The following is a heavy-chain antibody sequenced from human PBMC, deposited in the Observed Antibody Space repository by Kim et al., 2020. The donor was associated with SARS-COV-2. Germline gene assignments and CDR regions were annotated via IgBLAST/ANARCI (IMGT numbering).Heavy chain of an antibody. V-gene: IGHV3-15*01. J-gene: IGHJ6*02. CDR3: TTDDHSIAVAGTPYYYYGMDV. D-gene: IGHD6-19*01. CDR1: GFTFSNAW. Sequence: GGSLRLSCAASGFTFSNAWMSWVRQAPGKGLEWVGRIKSKTDGGTTDYAAPVKGRFTISRDDSKNTLYLQMNSLKTEDTAVYYCTTDDHSIAVAGTPYYYYGMDVWGQGTTVTVSS. CDR2: IKSKTDGGTT.